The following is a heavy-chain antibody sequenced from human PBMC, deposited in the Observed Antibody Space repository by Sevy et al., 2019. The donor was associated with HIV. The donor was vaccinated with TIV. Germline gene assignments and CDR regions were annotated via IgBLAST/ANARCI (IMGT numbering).Heavy chain of an antibody. V-gene: IGHV3-66*01. D-gene: IGHD5-18*01. CDR1: GFTVNSNY. Sequence: GESLKISCAASGFTVNSNYMTRVRQAPGKGLEGVSVIHSDDTTYHADSVKDRFTLSRDNFKNTLYLHMSSLRAEDTAVYYCARGKSGYGYALNYWGQGTLVTVSS. J-gene: IGHJ4*02. CDR2: IHSDDTT. CDR3: ARGKSGYGYALNY.